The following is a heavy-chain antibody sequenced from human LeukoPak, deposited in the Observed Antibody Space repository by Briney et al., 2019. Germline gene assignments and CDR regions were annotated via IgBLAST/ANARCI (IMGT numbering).Heavy chain of an antibody. J-gene: IGHJ4*02. V-gene: IGHV3-43*01. CDR3: AQGTGNDDLDY. CDR1: GFTFSSYW. Sequence: GGSLRLSCAASGFTFSSYWMHWIRQAPGKGLEWVSLINWDGGSSYYADSVKGRYTISRDNSKSSLYLQMNSLRPEDTALYYCAQGTGNDDLDYWGRGTLVTVSS. CDR2: INWDGGSS. D-gene: IGHD1-1*01.